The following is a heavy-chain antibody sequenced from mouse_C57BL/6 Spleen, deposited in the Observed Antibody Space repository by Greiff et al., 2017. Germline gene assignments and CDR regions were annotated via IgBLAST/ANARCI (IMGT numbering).Heavy chain of an antibody. Sequence: QVQLQQPGAELVKPGASVKMSCKASGYTFTSYWITWVKQRPGQGLEWIGDIYPGSGSTNYNEKFKSKATLTVDTSSSTAYMQLSSLTSEDSAVYYCAREGENLYSNYVDYWGQGTTLTVAS. D-gene: IGHD2-5*01. V-gene: IGHV1-55*01. J-gene: IGHJ2*01. CDR2: IYPGSGST. CDR3: AREGENLYSNYVDY. CDR1: GYTFTSYW.